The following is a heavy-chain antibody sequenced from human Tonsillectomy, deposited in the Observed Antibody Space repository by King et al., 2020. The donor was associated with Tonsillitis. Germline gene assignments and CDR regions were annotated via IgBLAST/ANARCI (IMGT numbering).Heavy chain of an antibody. CDR1: GESFSGYY. CDR2: INHSGST. Sequence: VQLQQWGAGLLKPSETLSLTCAVYGESFSGYYWSCIRQPPGKGLEWIGEINHSGSTNYNPSLKSRVTISVDTSKNQFSLKLSSVTAADTAVYYCARGDLIAATGWGQGTLVTVSS. J-gene: IGHJ4*02. V-gene: IGHV4-34*01. D-gene: IGHD6-13*01. CDR3: ARGDLIAATG.